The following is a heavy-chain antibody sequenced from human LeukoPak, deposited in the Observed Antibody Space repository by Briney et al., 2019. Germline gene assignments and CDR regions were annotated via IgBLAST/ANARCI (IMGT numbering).Heavy chain of an antibody. CDR3: ARSDGYGLVGI. V-gene: IGHV4-39*07. D-gene: IGHD3-10*01. CDR1: GVSISSGSNY. CDR2: IYSSGST. J-gene: IGHJ3*02. Sequence: KASVTLSLTCRVSGVSISSGSNYWGWIRQPPGKTLKWIGSIYSSGSTYYNLSLKSRVIILIDTAKNHFSLNLSSVTAADTAVYYCARSDGYGLVGIWGQGTMVTVSS.